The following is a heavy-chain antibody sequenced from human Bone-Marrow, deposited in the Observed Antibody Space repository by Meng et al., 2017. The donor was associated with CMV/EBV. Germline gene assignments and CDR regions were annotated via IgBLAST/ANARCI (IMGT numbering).Heavy chain of an antibody. D-gene: IGHD3-3*01. CDR2: ISYDGSNK. CDR1: GLTFSSDW. J-gene: IGHJ3*02. CDR3: ARRDFGNAFDI. V-gene: IGHV3-30-3*01. Sequence: GESLKISCAVSGLTFSSDWLSWVRQAPGKGLEWVAVISYDGSNKYYADSVKGRFTISRDNSKNTLYLQMNSLRAEDTAAYYCARRDFGNAFDIWGQGTMVTVSS.